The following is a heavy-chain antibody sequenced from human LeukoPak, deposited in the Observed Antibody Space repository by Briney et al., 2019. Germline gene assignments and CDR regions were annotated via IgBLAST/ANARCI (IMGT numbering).Heavy chain of an antibody. CDR1: GLTFSSYA. D-gene: IGHD3-16*01. V-gene: IGHV3-7*05. CDR2: IDQSGGRN. CDR3: ARDVEGGTFDI. Sequence: PGGSLRLSCAASGLTFSSYAMSWVRQAPGRGLEWVANIDQSGGRNNYVDSVKGRFTISRDNAKNSLFLEMRTLRADDTAVYFCARDVEGGTFDIWGQGTTVTVSS. J-gene: IGHJ3*02.